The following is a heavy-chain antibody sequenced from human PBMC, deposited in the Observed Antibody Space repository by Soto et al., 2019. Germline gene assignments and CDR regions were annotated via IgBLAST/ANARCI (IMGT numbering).Heavy chain of an antibody. Sequence: SVKVSCKASGGTFSSYAISWVRQAPGQGLEWMGGIIPIFGTANYAQKFQGRVTITADESTSTAYMELSSLRSEDTAVYYCARRGYSYGYFDYWGQGILVTVSS. D-gene: IGHD5-18*01. CDR2: IIPIFGTA. J-gene: IGHJ4*02. CDR3: ARRGYSYGYFDY. V-gene: IGHV1-69*13. CDR1: GGTFSSYA.